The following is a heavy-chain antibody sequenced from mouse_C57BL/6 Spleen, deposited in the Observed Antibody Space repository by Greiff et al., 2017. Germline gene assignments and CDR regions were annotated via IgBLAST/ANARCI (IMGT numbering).Heavy chain of an antibody. CDR3: ARIYYDYAMDY. Sequence: DVMLVESGGDLVKPGGSLKLSCAASGFTFSSHGMSWVRQTPDKRLEWVATISSGGSYPYYPDSVKGRFTISRDNAKNTLYLQMSSLKSEDTAMYYCARIYYDYAMDYWGQGTSVTVSS. CDR2: ISSGGSYP. CDR1: GFTFSSHG. V-gene: IGHV5-6*02. D-gene: IGHD2-4*01. J-gene: IGHJ4*01.